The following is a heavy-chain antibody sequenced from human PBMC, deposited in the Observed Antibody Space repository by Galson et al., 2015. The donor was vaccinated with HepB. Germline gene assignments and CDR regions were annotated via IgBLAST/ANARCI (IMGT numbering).Heavy chain of an antibody. J-gene: IGHJ4*02. Sequence: SVKVSCKASEYTFSSYTIHWVRQAPGHSLEWMGWINAGNINTKHSEKFQGRVTITRDTSASTAYMELSSLISEDTAVYYCARLDFWSGQDYWGQGTLVTVSP. V-gene: IGHV1-3*01. CDR3: ARLDFWSGQDY. CDR2: INAGNINT. D-gene: IGHD3-3*01. CDR1: EYTFSSYT.